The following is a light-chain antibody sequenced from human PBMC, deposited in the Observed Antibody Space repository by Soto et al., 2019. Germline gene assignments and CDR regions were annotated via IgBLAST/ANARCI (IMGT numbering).Light chain of an antibody. CDR1: QSVSSY. J-gene: IGKJ5*01. CDR3: QQRSNWAIT. CDR2: DAS. V-gene: IGKV3-11*01. Sequence: EIVLTQSPATLSLSPGERATLSCRASQSVSSYLAWYQQKPGQAPRLLIYDASNRATGIPARFSGSGSGTDFTLTISCLEPEDFAVDYCQQRSNWAITFGQGTRLEIK.